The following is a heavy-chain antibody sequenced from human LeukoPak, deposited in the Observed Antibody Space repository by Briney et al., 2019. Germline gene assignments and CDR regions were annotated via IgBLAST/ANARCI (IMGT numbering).Heavy chain of an antibody. CDR2: IYYSGST. D-gene: IGHD2-2*01. CDR3: ARAIYCSSTSCHLSGWFDP. Sequence: SETLSLTCTVSGGSISSSSYYWGWIRQPPGQGLEWIGSIYYSGSTYYNPSLKSRVTISVDTSKNQFSLKLSSVTAADTAVYYCARAIYCSSTSCHLSGWFDPWGQGTLVTVSS. V-gene: IGHV4-39*01. J-gene: IGHJ5*02. CDR1: GGSISSSSYY.